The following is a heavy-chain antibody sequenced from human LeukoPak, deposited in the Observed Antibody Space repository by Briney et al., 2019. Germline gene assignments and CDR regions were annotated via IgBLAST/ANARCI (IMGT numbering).Heavy chain of an antibody. J-gene: IGHJ4*02. D-gene: IGHD3-16*01. CDR1: GGSISSSGYY. CDR2: IYYSGST. V-gene: IGHV4-39*01. CDR3: ARHYGRTAYFDY. Sequence: SETLSLTCTVSGGSISSSGYYWGWIRHPPGKGLEWIGNIYYSGSTYYNPSLKSRVTISVDTAKNQFSLKLSSVTAADTAVYYCARHYGRTAYFDYWGQGTLVTVSS.